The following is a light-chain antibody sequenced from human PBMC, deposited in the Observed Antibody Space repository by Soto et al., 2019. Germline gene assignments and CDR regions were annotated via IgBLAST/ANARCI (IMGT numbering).Light chain of an antibody. J-gene: IGLJ2*01. Sequence: QSVLTQPASVSGSPGQSITISCTGTSSDVGSYNLVSWYQQHPGKAPQVMIYEGSKRPSGVSNRFSGSKSGNTASLTISGLQAEDEADYYCCSYAGSSTFGVVFGGGTKLTVL. CDR3: CSYAGSSTFGVV. CDR1: SSDVGSYNL. CDR2: EGS. V-gene: IGLV2-23*03.